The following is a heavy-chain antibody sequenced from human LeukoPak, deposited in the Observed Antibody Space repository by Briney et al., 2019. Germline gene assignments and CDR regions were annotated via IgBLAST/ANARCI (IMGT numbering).Heavy chain of an antibody. J-gene: IGHJ4*02. D-gene: IGHD2-2*01. Sequence: SQTLSLTCAISGDSVSSNSAAWNWIRQSPWRGLEWLGRTYYRAKWYNDYAVSVKSRITINPDTSKNQFSLQLNSVTPEDTAVYYCARGYCSSTSCYVHDYWGQGTLVTVSS. CDR1: GDSVSSNSAA. CDR2: TYYRAKWYN. V-gene: IGHV6-1*01. CDR3: ARGYCSSTSCYVHDY.